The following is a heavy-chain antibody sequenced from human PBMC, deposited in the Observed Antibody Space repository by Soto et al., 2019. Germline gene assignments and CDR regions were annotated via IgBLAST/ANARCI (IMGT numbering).Heavy chain of an antibody. D-gene: IGHD6-13*01. Sequence: SKTLSLTCTVSGGSISSGGYYWSWIRQHPGKGLEWIGYIYYSGSTYYNPSLKSRVTISVDTSKNQFSLKLSSVTAADTAVYYCARDRGGSSRNWFDPWGQGTLVTVSS. CDR2: IYYSGST. V-gene: IGHV4-31*03. J-gene: IGHJ5*02. CDR3: ARDRGGSSRNWFDP. CDR1: GGSISSGGYY.